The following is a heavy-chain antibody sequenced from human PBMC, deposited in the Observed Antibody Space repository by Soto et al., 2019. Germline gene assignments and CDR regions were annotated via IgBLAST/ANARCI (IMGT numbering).Heavy chain of an antibody. J-gene: IGHJ4*02. Sequence: SETLSLTCIVSDGSIGNGDYYWTWIRQPPGKGLEWIGYIFHSGRTDYNPSLTSRVTISVDTSKNIFSLKVNSVTAADTAAYYCARGNYSDYRSSFDFWGQGALVTVS. V-gene: IGHV4-30-4*01. CDR2: IFHSGRT. CDR1: DGSIGNGDYY. CDR3: ARGNYSDYRSSFDF. D-gene: IGHD4-17*01.